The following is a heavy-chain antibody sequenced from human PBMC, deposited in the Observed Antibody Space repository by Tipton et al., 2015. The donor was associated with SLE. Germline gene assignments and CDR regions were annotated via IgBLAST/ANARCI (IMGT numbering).Heavy chain of an antibody. V-gene: IGHV4-39*07. J-gene: IGHJ5*02. CDR3: ARGESSSWGYDP. Sequence: QLVQSGAEVKKPGESLKISCKGSGYSFTSYWIGWIRQPPGKGLEWIGSIYFSGSTYYNPSLKSRVTISVDTSKNHFSLKLSSVTAADTAVYYCARGESSSWGYDPWGQGTLVTVSS. D-gene: IGHD6-13*01. CDR2: IYFSGST. CDR1: GYSFTSYW.